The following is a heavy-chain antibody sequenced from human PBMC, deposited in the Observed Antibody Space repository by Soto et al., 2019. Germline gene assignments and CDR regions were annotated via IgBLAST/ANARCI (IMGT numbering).Heavy chain of an antibody. CDR1: GDSISSSLYY. CDR2: IYFSGIT. CDR3: ARDKLFFP. V-gene: IGHV4-39*02. J-gene: IGHJ5*02. D-gene: IGHD2-21*01. Sequence: SETLSLTCIVSGDSISSSLYYWGWVRQPPGKGPEWIGVIYFSGITSYNPSLKSRVTISIDTSKNQFSLDLRSVTAEDTAVYYCARDKLFFPWGQGTLVTVSS.